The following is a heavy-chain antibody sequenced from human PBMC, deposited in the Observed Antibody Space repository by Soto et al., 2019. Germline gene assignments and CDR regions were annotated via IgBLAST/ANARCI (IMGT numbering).Heavy chain of an antibody. D-gene: IGHD3-3*01. CDR2: LSSGSFYI. Sequence: EVQLVESGGGLVKPGGSLRLSCAVSGFPFDSYSMSWVRQAPGQGLEWLASLSSGSFYIFHTDSIRGRFTISRDDAKNLLFLQMNSLTIEDTATYYCAREANTIYAPHGFDVWGQGTAVTVSS. CDR3: AREANTIYAPHGFDV. J-gene: IGHJ6*02. CDR1: GFPFDSYS. V-gene: IGHV3-21*01.